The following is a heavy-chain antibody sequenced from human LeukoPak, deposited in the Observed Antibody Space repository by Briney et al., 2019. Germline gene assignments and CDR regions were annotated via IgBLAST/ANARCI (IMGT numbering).Heavy chain of an antibody. V-gene: IGHV1-2*02. CDR1: GYTFTGYY. CDR3: ARVDHAGDYYYYYMDV. Sequence: ASVKVSCKASGYTFTGYYMHWVRQAPGQGLEWMGWINPNSGGTNYAQKFQGRVTMTRDTSISTAYMELSRLRSDDTAVYYCARVDHAGDYYYYYMDVGGKGTTVTVSS. CDR2: INPNSGGT. J-gene: IGHJ6*03. D-gene: IGHD1-14*01.